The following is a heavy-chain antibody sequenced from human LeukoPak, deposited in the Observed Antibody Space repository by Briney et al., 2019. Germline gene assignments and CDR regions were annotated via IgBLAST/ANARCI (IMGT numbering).Heavy chain of an antibody. CDR3: ARPEIPEGVLWFYYMDV. D-gene: IGHD3-10*01. J-gene: IGHJ6*03. Sequence: GGSLRLSCAASGFTVSSNYMSWVRQAPGKGLEWVSVIYSGGSTYYADSVKGRFTISRDNSKNTLYLQMNSLRAEDTAVYYCARPEIPEGVLWFYYMDVWGKGTTVTVSS. V-gene: IGHV3-66*04. CDR1: GFTVSSNY. CDR2: IYSGGST.